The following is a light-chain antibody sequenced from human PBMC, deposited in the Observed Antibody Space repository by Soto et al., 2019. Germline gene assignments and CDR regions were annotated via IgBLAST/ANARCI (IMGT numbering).Light chain of an antibody. J-gene: IGKJ2*01. Sequence: DLQMTQSPSSLSASVGDRVTITCQASQDISNYLNWYQQKPGKAPKLLIYDASNLETGVPSRFSGSGSGTDFTFTISSLQPEDIATYYCQQFYTFGQGTKLEIK. CDR1: QDISNY. V-gene: IGKV1-33*01. CDR3: QQFYT. CDR2: DAS.